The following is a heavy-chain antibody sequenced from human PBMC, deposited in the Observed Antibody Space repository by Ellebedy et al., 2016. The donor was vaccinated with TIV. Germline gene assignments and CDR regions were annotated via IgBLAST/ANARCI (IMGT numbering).Heavy chain of an antibody. CDR1: GFTFRSYA. CDR2: ITADGAGR. V-gene: IGHV3-23*01. D-gene: IGHD6-19*01. J-gene: IGHJ4*02. Sequence: GESLKISCAASGFTFRSYAMGWVRQDPGEGLEWVSGITADGAGRHYADSVKGRFTVSRDNSKNTLYLQMNSLTAEDTAVYFCAKGYSSGWSEGYLDSWGQGALVTVSS. CDR3: AKGYSSGWSEGYLDS.